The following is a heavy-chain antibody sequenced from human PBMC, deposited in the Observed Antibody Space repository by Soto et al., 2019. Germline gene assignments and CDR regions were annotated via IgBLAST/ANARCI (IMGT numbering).Heavy chain of an antibody. CDR3: ARDRISMPRGINYYYGMDV. CDR1: GFTFSSYG. CDR2: ISYDGSDK. J-gene: IGHJ6*02. Sequence: QAQLVESGGGVVQPGRSLRLSCAASGFTFSSYGMHWVRQAPGKGLEWVAVISYDGSDKFYTDSVKGRFTISRDNSKHTLFLQMNSLRTEDTAVYYCARDRISMPRGINYYYGMDVWGQGTTVTVSS. D-gene: IGHD3-10*01. V-gene: IGHV3-30-3*01.